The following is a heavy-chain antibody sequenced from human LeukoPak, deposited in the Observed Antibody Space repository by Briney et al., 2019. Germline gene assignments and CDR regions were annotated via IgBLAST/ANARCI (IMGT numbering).Heavy chain of an antibody. CDR2: ISSDRNVI. Sequence: TGGSLRLSCAASGFTFDIYEMNWVRQAPGEGLEWISYISSDRNVIYYADSVKGRFTISRDNAKYSLYLQMNSLRAEGTAVYYCAGSKYPEPQDRNFWGQGTLVAVSS. CDR3: AGSKYPEPQDRNF. V-gene: IGHV3-48*03. D-gene: IGHD4-11*01. J-gene: IGHJ4*02. CDR1: GFTFDIYE.